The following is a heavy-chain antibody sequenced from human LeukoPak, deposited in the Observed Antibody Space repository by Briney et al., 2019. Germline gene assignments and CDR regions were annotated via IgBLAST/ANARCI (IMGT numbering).Heavy chain of an antibody. V-gene: IGHV3-23*01. CDR2: ISGSGGST. Sequence: GGSLRLSCVASGFTFSSYGMSWVRQAPGKGLEWVSGISGSGGSTYYADSVKGRFTISRDNYKNTLYLQMNSLRAEDTAVYYCAKVAYYEILKSWFDYWGQGTLVTVSS. CDR3: AKVAYYEILKSWFDY. CDR1: GFTFSSYG. J-gene: IGHJ4*02. D-gene: IGHD3-9*01.